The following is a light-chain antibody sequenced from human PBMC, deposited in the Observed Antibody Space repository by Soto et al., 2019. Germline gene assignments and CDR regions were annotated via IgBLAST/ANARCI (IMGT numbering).Light chain of an antibody. J-gene: IGLJ2*01. CDR1: SSDVGGYNY. CDR3: SSYTSSSTLDVV. V-gene: IGLV2-14*01. Sequence: QSALTQPASVSGSPGQSITISCTGTSSDVGGYNYVSWYQQHPGKDPKLMIYEVSNRPSGVSNRFSGSKSGNTASLTISGLQAEDEADYYCSSYTSSSTLDVVFGGGTKVTVL. CDR2: EVS.